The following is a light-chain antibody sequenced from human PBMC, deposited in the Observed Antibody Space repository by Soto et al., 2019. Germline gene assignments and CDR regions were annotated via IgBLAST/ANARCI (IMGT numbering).Light chain of an antibody. Sequence: VMTQSPATLSVSPGERATLSCRASQNVYGNLAWYQQKPGQTPRLLIYGVSSRATGIPDRFSGSGSGTDFTLTISSLQSEDFAVYYCQQYNIWPWTFGQGTKVEIK. CDR2: GVS. CDR3: QQYNIWPWT. J-gene: IGKJ1*01. CDR1: QNVYGN. V-gene: IGKV3-15*01.